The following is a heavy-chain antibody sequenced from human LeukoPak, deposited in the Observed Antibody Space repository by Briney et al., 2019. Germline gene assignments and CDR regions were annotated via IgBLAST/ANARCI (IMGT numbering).Heavy chain of an antibody. D-gene: IGHD1-26*01. CDR3: AKDPGGRELLGIFDY. CDR2: ISGSGGST. Sequence: GGSLRLSCAASGFTFSSYAMSWVRQAPGKGLEWVSAISGSGGSTYYAGSVKGRFTISRDNSKNTLYLQMNSLRAEDTAVYYCAKDPGGRELLGIFDYWGQGTLVTVSS. V-gene: IGHV3-23*01. CDR1: GFTFSSYA. J-gene: IGHJ4*02.